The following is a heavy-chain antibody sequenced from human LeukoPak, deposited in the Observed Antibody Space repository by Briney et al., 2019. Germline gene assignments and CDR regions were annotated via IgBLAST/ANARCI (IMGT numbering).Heavy chain of an antibody. CDR3: TTKYCSGGSCYTDY. J-gene: IGHJ4*02. CDR2: IRSKAYGGTT. D-gene: IGHD2-15*01. V-gene: IGHV3-49*04. CDR1: GFTFGDYA. Sequence: QAGGSLRLSCTASGFTFGDYAMSWVRQAPGKGLEWVGFIRSKAYGGTTEYAASVKGRFTISRDDSKSIAYLQMNSLKTEDTAVYYCTTKYCSGGSCYTDYWGQGTLVTVSS.